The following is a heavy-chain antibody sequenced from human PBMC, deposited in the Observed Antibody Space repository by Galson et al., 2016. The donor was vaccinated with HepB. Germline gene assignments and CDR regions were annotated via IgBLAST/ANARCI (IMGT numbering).Heavy chain of an antibody. J-gene: IGHJ4*02. D-gene: IGHD5-18*01. V-gene: IGHV3-23*01. CDR3: ASQQLWPSFDY. CDR2: IVGSGGTT. CDR1: GFTSSSYV. Sequence: SLRLSCAASGFTSSSYVTSWVRQAPGQGLEWVSGIVGSGGTTYYAESVQGRFIVSRDNSKNILHLQMDSLRVEDTAIYYCASQQLWPSFDYWGQGILVTVSS.